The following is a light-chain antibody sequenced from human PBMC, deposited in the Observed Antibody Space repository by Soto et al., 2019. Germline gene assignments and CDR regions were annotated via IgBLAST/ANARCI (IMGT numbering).Light chain of an antibody. CDR3: QQYYNPPLT. CDR2: WAS. CDR1: QSVLYSSNNKNY. J-gene: IGKJ4*01. Sequence: DIVMTQSPDSLAVSLGERATINCKSSQSVLYSSNNKNYLAWYQQKAGQPPKLLIYWASTRQSGVPDRFSGSGSETDFTLTISSLQADDVAIYYCQQYYNPPLTFGGGTKVEIK. V-gene: IGKV4-1*01.